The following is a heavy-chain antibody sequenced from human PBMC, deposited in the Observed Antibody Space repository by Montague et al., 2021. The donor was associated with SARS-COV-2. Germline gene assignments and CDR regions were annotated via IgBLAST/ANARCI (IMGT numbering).Heavy chain of an antibody. CDR1: GFTFSRYA. CDR2: ISSTGGST. V-gene: IGHV3-23*01. J-gene: IGHJ5*02. D-gene: IGHD3-10*01. CDR3: AKGFTYYFASGGYPNYFDP. Sequence: SLSLSCAASGFTFSRYAMIWVRQAPGKGLEWVSTISSTGGSTYYADSVKGRFIISRDNSRNTVYMQMNNLRAEDTAVYYCAKGFTYYFASGGYPNYFDPWGQGTLVSVSS.